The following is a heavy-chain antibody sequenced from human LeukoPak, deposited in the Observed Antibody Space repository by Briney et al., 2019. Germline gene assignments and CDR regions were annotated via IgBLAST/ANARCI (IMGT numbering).Heavy chain of an antibody. CDR1: GFTFNSYW. CDR2: INQDGSDK. D-gene: IGHD1-1*01. Sequence: GGSLRLSCAASGFTFNSYWFHWVRQAPGKGLAWVANINQDGSDKYYVDSVKGRFTISRDNAKNSLYLQLNSLRADDTAVYYCARLTGTTGFDYWGQGTLVTVSS. CDR3: ARLTGTTGFDY. V-gene: IGHV3-7*01. J-gene: IGHJ4*02.